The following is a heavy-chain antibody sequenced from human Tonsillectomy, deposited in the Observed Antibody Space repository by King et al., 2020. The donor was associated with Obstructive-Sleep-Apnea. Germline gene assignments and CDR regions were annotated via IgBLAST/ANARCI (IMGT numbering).Heavy chain of an antibody. CDR2: INPNIGGT. D-gene: IGHD2-8*01. Sequence: QLVQSGAEVKKPGASVKVSCKASGYTFTGYYIHWVRQAPGQGLEWMGWINPNIGGTNYAQKFQGWVTMTRDTSISTAYMELSRLRSDDTALYYCAREAGYWTNGVCYDNGMDVWGQGTTVTVSS. J-gene: IGHJ6*02. V-gene: IGHV1-2*04. CDR1: GYTFTGYY. CDR3: AREAGYWTNGVCYDNGMDV.